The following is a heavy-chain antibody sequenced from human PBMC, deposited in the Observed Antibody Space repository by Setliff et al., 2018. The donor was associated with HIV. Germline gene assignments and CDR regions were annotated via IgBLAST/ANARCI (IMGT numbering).Heavy chain of an antibody. J-gene: IGHJ4*02. CDR1: GLTFSNCG. V-gene: IGHV3-30*02. CDR2: IRSDGSNK. CDR3: AKDKGQKYADY. D-gene: IGHD3-10*01. Sequence: LRLSCATSGLTFSNCGMHWVRQAPGKGLEWVASIRSDGSNKYYADSVTGRFTISRDDSKNTLYPQMNSLRAEDTAVYYCAKDKGQKYADYWGQGTMVTVSS.